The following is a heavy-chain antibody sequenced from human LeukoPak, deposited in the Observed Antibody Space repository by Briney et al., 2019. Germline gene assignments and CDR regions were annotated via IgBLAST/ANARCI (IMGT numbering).Heavy chain of an antibody. D-gene: IGHD5-18*01. CDR2: ISYDGSNK. CDR3: ARDQVDTASFYYFDY. V-gene: IGHV3-30-3*01. J-gene: IGHJ4*02. CDR1: GFTFSSYA. Sequence: GRSLRLSCAASGFTFSSYAMHWVRQAPDKGLEWVAVISYDGSNKYYADSVKGRFTISRDNSKNTLYLQMNSLRAEDTAVYYCARDQVDTASFYYFDYWGQGTLVTVSS.